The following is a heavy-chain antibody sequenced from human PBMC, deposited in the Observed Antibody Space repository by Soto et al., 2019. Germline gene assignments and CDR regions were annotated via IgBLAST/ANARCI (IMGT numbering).Heavy chain of an antibody. Sequence: EVQLLESGGGLVQPGGSLRLSCAASGFTFSDYAMSWVRQAPGKGLEWVSSIYSRGDTSYSADSVKGRFTISRDNSKNTLILQMNNLRAEDTAIYYCAKDEERRGSSEWWDYWGQGAQVTVS. CDR1: GFTFSDYA. V-gene: IGHV3-23*01. J-gene: IGHJ4*02. CDR2: IYSRGDTS. D-gene: IGHD6-6*01. CDR3: AKDEERRGSSEWWDY.